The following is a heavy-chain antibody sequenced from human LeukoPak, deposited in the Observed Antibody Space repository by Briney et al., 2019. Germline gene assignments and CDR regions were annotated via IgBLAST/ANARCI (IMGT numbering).Heavy chain of an antibody. D-gene: IGHD3-10*01. V-gene: IGHV4-59*08. CDR3: ARGGYYGSGSSPWFFDY. CDR1: GGSISNYY. CDR2: IYDSGSS. J-gene: IGHJ4*02. Sequence: SQTLSLTCSVSGGSISNYYWSWIRQPPGKGLEWIGYIYDSGSSNYKSPLKSRVTMSGDTSKNEFSLKLSSVTAADTAVYYCARGGYYGSGSSPWFFDYWGQGTLVTVSS.